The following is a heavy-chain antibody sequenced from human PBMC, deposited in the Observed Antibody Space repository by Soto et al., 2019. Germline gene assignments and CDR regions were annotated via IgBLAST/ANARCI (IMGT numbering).Heavy chain of an antibody. D-gene: IGHD6-19*01. V-gene: IGHV4-34*01. CDR3: ESRGSGWSFDY. CDR1: GGSFSGYY. J-gene: IGHJ4*02. CDR2: INHSGST. Sequence: SETLSLTCAVYGGSFSGYYWSWIRQPPGKGLEWIGEINHSGSTNYNPSLKSRVTISVDTSKNQFSLKLSSVTAADTAVYYCESRGSGWSFDYWGQGTLVTVSS.